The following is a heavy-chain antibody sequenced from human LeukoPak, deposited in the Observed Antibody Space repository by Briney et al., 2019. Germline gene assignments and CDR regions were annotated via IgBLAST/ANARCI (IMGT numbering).Heavy chain of an antibody. J-gene: IGHJ3*02. D-gene: IGHD4-17*01. CDR2: ISGSGGST. CDR1: GFTFSSYA. Sequence: PGGSLRLSCAASGFTFSSYAMSWVRQAPGKGLEWVSSISGSGGSTYYADSVKGRFTISRDNSKNTLYLQMNSLRAEDTAVYYCARISYGARAAFDIWGQGTMVTVSS. V-gene: IGHV3-23*01. CDR3: ARISYGARAAFDI.